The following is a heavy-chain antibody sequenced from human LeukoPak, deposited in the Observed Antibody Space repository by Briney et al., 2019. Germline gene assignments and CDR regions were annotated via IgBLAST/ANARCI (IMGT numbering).Heavy chain of an antibody. CDR1: GFTFSSYG. Sequence: GGSLRLSCAASGFTFSSYGMHWVRQAPGKGLEWVAFIRYDGSNKYYADSVKGRFTISRDNSKNTLYLQMNSLRAEDTAVYYCAKDRESTYYYDSSGYYFDYWGQGTLVTVSS. D-gene: IGHD3-22*01. CDR2: IRYDGSNK. V-gene: IGHV3-30*02. CDR3: AKDRESTYYYDSSGYYFDY. J-gene: IGHJ4*02.